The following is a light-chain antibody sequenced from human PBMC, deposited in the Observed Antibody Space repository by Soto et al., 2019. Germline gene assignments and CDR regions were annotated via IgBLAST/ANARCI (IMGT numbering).Light chain of an antibody. CDR2: AAS. CDR3: LQDYSFPWT. J-gene: IGKJ1*01. V-gene: IGKV1-6*01. Sequence: AFQMTQSPSSLSASVGYRVTITCRASQDIRNDLGWYQQKPGKAPRLLIYAASILQSGVPSRFSGSGSGTDFTLTISSLQPEDFATYYCLQDYSFPWTFGQGTKGDIK. CDR1: QDIRND.